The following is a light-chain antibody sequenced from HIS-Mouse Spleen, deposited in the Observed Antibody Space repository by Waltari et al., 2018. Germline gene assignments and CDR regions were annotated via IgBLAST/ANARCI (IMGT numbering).Light chain of an antibody. J-gene: IGLJ3*02. CDR3: CSYAGSSTWV. V-gene: IGLV2-23*01. CDR1: RRDVGSYNL. Sequence: QSALTQPASVSGSPGQSSTISCTGTRRDVGSYNLFPRYQQHPGKAPKLMIYEDSKRPSGVSNRFSGSKSGNTASLTISGLQAEDEADYYCCSYAGSSTWVFGGGTKLTVL. CDR2: EDS.